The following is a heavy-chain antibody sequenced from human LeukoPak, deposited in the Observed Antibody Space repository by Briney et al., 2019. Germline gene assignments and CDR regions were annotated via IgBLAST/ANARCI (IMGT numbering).Heavy chain of an antibody. Sequence: ASVTVSFQASGYTFTNYGISWVRQAPGQGGAWMGWISAYNGNTNYAQKLQGRVTMTTDTSTSTAYMELRSLRSDDTAVYYCAGGVGAIPNLFDPGGQGTLVTVSS. D-gene: IGHD1-26*01. CDR3: AGGVGAIPNLFDP. CDR1: GYTFTNYG. V-gene: IGHV1-18*01. J-gene: IGHJ5*02. CDR2: ISAYNGNT.